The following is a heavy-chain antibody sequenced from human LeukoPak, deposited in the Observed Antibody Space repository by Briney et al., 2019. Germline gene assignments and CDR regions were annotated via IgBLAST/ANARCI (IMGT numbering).Heavy chain of an antibody. CDR3: ARVEWFGELSPFDI. CDR1: GGSVSSGTYY. V-gene: IGHV4-61*01. CDR2: IYYSGST. J-gene: IGHJ3*02. Sequence: PSETLSLTCTVSGGSVSSGTYYWSWIRQPPGEGLEWIGYIYYSGSTNYNPSLKSRVTISVDTSKNQFSLKLSSVTAADKDVYYCARVEWFGELSPFDIWGQGTMVTVSS. D-gene: IGHD3-10*01.